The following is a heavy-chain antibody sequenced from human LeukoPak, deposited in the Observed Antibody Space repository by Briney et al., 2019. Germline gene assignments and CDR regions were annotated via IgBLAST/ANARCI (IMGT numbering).Heavy chain of an antibody. CDR3: ARGRGSSQFDP. D-gene: IGHD1-26*01. V-gene: IGHV4-39*07. Sequence: SGTLSLTCPVSGASISSSSYYWGWIRQPPGKGLEWIGSIYYSGSTYYNPSLKSRVTISVDTSKNQFSLKLSSVTAADTAVYYCARGRGSSQFDPWGQGTLVTVSS. CDR2: IYYSGST. CDR1: GASISSSSYY. J-gene: IGHJ5*02.